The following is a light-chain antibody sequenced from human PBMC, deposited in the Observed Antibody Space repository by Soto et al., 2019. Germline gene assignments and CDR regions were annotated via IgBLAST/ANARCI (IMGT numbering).Light chain of an antibody. CDR3: QQYGSSPPYM. CDR1: QSVSSSY. CDR2: GAS. J-gene: IGKJ2*01. Sequence: EIVLTQSPGTLSLSPGERATLSCRASQSVSSSYLAWYQQKPGQAPRLLIYGASSRATGIPDRFSGSGSGTDVTLTISRLEPEDFSVYYCQQYGSSPPYMLGQGTSLEIK. V-gene: IGKV3-20*01.